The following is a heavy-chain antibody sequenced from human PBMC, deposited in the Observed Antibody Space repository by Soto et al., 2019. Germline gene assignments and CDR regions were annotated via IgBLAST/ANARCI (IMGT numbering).Heavy chain of an antibody. CDR2: ISGSGGST. Sequence: LRLSCAASGFTFSSYAMSWVRQAPGKGLEWVSAISGSGGSTYYADSVKGRFTISRDNSKNTLYLQMNSLRAEDTAVYYCAKLTDKWLLSLGMDVWGQGTTVTVSS. V-gene: IGHV3-23*01. CDR3: AKLTDKWLLSLGMDV. D-gene: IGHD3-3*01. J-gene: IGHJ6*02. CDR1: GFTFSSYA.